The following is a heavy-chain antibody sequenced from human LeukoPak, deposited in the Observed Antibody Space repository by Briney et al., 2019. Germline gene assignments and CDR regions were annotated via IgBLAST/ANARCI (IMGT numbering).Heavy chain of an antibody. CDR3: VRKQLGYCSGGSCNWFDP. CDR1: GGSISSSNW. D-gene: IGHD2-15*01. V-gene: IGHV4-4*02. Sequence: SETLSLTCGVSGGSISSSNWWSWVRQPPGKGLEWIGEIYHSGSTNYSPSLKSRVTISVDKSKNQFSLKLSSVTAADTAVYYCVRKQLGYCSGGSCNWFDPWGQRTLVTVSS. CDR2: IYHSGST. J-gene: IGHJ5*02.